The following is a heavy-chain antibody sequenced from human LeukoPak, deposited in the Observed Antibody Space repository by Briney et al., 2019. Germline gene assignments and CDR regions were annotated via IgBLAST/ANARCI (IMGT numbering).Heavy chain of an antibody. J-gene: IGHJ5*02. CDR3: STPTTVTTPNH. D-gene: IGHD4-17*01. CDR2: IRSKPNSYAT. V-gene: IGHV3-73*01. Sequence: GGSLRLSCAASGFTFSGFAMHWVRQASGKGLEWVGRIRSKPNSYATEYAASVKGRFTISRDDSKNTTYLQMNSLKTEDTAVYYCSTPTTVTTPNHWGQGTLVTVSS. CDR1: GFTFSGFA.